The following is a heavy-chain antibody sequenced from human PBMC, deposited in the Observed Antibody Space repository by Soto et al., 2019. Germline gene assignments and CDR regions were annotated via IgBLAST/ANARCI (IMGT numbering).Heavy chain of an antibody. V-gene: IGHV1-18*01. CDR1: GYTFTSYG. CDR3: ARYRVAQDSSRRAFDI. J-gene: IGHJ3*02. Sequence: ASVKVSCKASGYTFTSYGISWVRQAPGQGLEWMGWISAYNGNTNYAQKLQGRVTMTTDTSTSTAYMELRSLRSDDTAVYYCARYRVAQDSSRRAFDIWGQGTMVTVSS. CDR2: ISAYNGNT. D-gene: IGHD6-19*01.